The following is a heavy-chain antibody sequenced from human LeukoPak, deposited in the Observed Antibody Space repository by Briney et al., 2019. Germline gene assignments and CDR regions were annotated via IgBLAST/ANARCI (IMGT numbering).Heavy chain of an antibody. Sequence: PGGSLRLSCAASGFTFSSYSMNWVRQAPGKGLEWVAVISYDGSNKYYADSVKGRFTISRDNSKNTPYLQMNSLRAEDTAVYYCAKPGTPYYYYMDVWGKGTTVTVSS. CDR2: ISYDGSNK. V-gene: IGHV3-30*18. J-gene: IGHJ6*03. CDR1: GFTFSSYS. CDR3: AKPGTPYYYYMDV. D-gene: IGHD6-13*01.